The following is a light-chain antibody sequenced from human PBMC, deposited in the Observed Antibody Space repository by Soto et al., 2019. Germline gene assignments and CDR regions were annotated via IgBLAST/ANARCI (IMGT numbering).Light chain of an antibody. CDR1: SSDVGGHNY. Sequence: QSALTQPASVSGSPGQSITISCTGTSSDVGGHNYVSWYQQHPGKAPKLMIYEVSNRPSGVSNRFSGSKSGNTASLTISGLQAEDEADYYCSSYTSSSTSFGTGTRVTVL. CDR2: EVS. CDR3: SSYTSSSTS. V-gene: IGLV2-14*01. J-gene: IGLJ1*01.